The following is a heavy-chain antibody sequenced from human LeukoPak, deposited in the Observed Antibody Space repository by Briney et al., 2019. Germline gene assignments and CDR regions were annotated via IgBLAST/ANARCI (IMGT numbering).Heavy chain of an antibody. Sequence: SETLSLTCAVYGGSFSGYYWSWIRQPPGKGLDWIGEINHSGSTNYNPSLKSRVTISVDTSKNQFSLKLSSVTAADTAVYYCARGPPRYFDWLYGMDVWGQGTTVTVSS. CDR2: INHSGST. V-gene: IGHV4-34*01. CDR3: ARGPPRYFDWLYGMDV. CDR1: GGSFSGYY. D-gene: IGHD3-9*01. J-gene: IGHJ6*02.